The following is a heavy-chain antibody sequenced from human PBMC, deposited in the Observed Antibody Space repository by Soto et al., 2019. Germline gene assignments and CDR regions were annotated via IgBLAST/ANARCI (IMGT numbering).Heavy chain of an antibody. CDR2: FIGSGGST. J-gene: IGHJ6*02. CDR1: GFIFSKFA. V-gene: IGHV3-23*01. D-gene: IGHD5-18*01. CDR3: AKEGGYSFAPGHCYPMDG. Sequence: PGGSFRLCCAASGFIFSKFAMSWGRQAPGKELEWVSGFIGSGGSTYYADSVKGRFTISRDKSKTTLYLQMNSLRAEDTAIYYCAKEGGYSFAPGHCYPMDGWGQGTTLTVAS.